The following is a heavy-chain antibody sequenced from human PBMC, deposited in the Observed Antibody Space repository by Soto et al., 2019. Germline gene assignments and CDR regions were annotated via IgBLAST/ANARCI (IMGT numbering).Heavy chain of an antibody. CDR2: MNPHSGNT. J-gene: IGHJ3*02. CDR3: ARVYLEMATMEPAFDI. D-gene: IGHD5-12*01. CDR1: GYTFTGYD. Sequence: GASVKVSCKASGYTFTGYDINWVRQATGQGLEWMGWMNPHSGNTNYEQKFQGRVTMTRNTSISTAYMELSSLRAEDTAVYYCARVYLEMATMEPAFDIWGQGTMVTVSS. V-gene: IGHV1-8*01.